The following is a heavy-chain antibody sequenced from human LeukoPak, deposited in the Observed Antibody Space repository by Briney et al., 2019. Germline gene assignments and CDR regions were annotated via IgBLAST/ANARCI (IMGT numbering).Heavy chain of an antibody. Sequence: GASVKVSCKASGYTFTSYDINWVRQAPGQGLEWMGWINPNSGGTNYAQKFQGRVTMTRDTSISTAYMELSRLRSDDTAVYYCASQEGWELREGPLYYYMGVWGKGTTVTVSS. CDR1: GYTFTSYD. J-gene: IGHJ6*03. CDR2: INPNSGGT. V-gene: IGHV1-2*02. CDR3: ASQEGWELREGPLYYYMGV. D-gene: IGHD1-26*01.